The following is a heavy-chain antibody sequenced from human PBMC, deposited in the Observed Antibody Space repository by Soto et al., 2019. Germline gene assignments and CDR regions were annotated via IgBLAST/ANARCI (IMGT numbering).Heavy chain of an antibody. D-gene: IGHD4-17*01. Sequence: GGSLRLSCAASGFTFSSYAMSWVRQAPGKGLEWVSAISGSGGSTYYADSVKGRFTISRDNSKNTLYLQMNSLRAEDTAVYYCAKDRGDGDYWSDWFDPWGQGTLVTVSS. V-gene: IGHV3-23*01. J-gene: IGHJ5*02. CDR2: ISGSGGST. CDR3: AKDRGDGDYWSDWFDP. CDR1: GFTFSSYA.